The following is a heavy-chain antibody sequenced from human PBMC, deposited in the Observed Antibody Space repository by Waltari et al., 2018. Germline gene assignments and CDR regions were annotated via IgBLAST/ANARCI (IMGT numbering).Heavy chain of an antibody. D-gene: IGHD1-26*01. CDR3: ARGGGRWVFYDY. J-gene: IGHJ4*02. Sequence: SSHGRHQAPGQRLEWLRWSSTKTCGTKYEQKCQHSGPLTTDTSISTADMYLTSLRADDTALYYCARGGGRWVFYDYWGQGTLVTVSS. CDR1: S. V-gene: IGHV1-2*02. CDR2: SSTKTCGT.